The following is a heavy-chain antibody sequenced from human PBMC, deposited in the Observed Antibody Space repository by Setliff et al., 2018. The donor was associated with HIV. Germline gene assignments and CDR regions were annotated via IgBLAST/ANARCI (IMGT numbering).Heavy chain of an antibody. D-gene: IGHD6-13*01. Sequence: GGSLRLSCAASGFTFSSYWMYWVRQAPGKGLEWVAVIWHDGSNENYADSVKGRFTISRDNSKNTLYLQMSSLRVDDTAVYYCVKEAYSNTWNYYYYYIDVWGKGTTVTVSS. CDR2: IWHDGSNE. CDR1: GFTFSSYW. V-gene: IGHV3-30*02. J-gene: IGHJ6*03. CDR3: VKEAYSNTWNYYYYYIDV.